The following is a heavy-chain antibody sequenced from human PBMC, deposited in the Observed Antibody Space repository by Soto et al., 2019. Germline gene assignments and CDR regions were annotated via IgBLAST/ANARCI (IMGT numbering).Heavy chain of an antibody. CDR3: TGEVASGY. CDR2: ISRDGNTK. D-gene: IGHD2-8*02. V-gene: IGHV3-30*03. Sequence: GGSLRLSCVASGFTFSSYVIHWVRQAPGKGLEWVAVISRDGNTKFYADSVKGRFTISRDNSRNTLFLEMNSLRGDDMGVYYCTGEVASGYWGQGTLVTVSS. CDR1: GFTFSSYV. J-gene: IGHJ4*02.